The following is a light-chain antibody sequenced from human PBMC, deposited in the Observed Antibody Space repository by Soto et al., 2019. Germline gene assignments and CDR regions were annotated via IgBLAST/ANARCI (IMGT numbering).Light chain of an antibody. CDR2: EVS. Sequence: QSALTQPPSASGSRGQSVTLPCTGTGSDVGGYNYVSWYQQHPGKAPNLMIYEVSKRPSGVPDRFSGSKSGNTASLTVSGLQPEDEADYYCSSYAGSNNLGVFGGGTKLTVL. CDR1: GSDVGGYNY. J-gene: IGLJ3*02. V-gene: IGLV2-8*01. CDR3: SSYAGSNNLGV.